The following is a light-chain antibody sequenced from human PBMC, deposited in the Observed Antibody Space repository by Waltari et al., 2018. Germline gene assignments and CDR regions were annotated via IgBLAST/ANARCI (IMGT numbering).Light chain of an antibody. V-gene: IGLV1-44*01. CDR3: ASWDDSPVGRWV. Sequence: QSVLTQPPSASGAPGQRVTISRSGSTSNLGDKVGNWYQQLPGTAPKLLTYRNDLRPSGVPGRFSGAKSGTSASLAISGLQSEDEGVYYCASWDDSPVGRWVFGGGTKLTVL. CDR2: RND. J-gene: IGLJ3*02. CDR1: TSNLGDKV.